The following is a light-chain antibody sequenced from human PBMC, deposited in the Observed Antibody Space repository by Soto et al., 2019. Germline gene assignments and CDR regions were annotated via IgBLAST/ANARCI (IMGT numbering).Light chain of an antibody. Sequence: NFMLTQPHSVSESPGKTVTISCTGSSGSVASNYVQWYQQRPGSAPTTVIYEDKQRPSGVPDRFSGSKSGNTASLTVSGLQAADEADYYCSSYAGSDNPVVFGGGTKLTVL. CDR2: EDK. V-gene: IGLV6-57*02. CDR1: SGSVASNY. CDR3: SSYAGSDNPVV. J-gene: IGLJ2*01.